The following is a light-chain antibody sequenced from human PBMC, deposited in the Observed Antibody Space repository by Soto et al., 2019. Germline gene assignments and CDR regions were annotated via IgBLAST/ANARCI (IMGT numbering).Light chain of an antibody. CDR2: DAS. CDR3: QQYDNFPLT. J-gene: IGKJ4*01. CDR1: QDISNF. Sequence: IQMTQSPSSLSASVGDRVTITCQANQDISNFLNWYQQTPGKAPNLLIYDASNLETGVPSRFSGSGSRTDFTFTISNLQPEDIGTYYCQQYDNFPLTFGGGTKVDIK. V-gene: IGKV1-33*01.